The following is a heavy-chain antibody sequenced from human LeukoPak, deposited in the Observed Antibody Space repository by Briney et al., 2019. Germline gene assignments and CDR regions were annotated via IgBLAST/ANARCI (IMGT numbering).Heavy chain of an antibody. CDR3: ARDRGQQDYYDTKGDNWFDP. CDR2: ISAYNGNT. Sequence: ASVKVSCKASGYSFITYGISWVRQAPGQGLEWMGWISAYNGNTNYAQNLQGRVTMTSDTSTSTAYMELRSLRSDDTAVYYCARDRGQQDYYDTKGDNWFDPWGQGTLVTVSS. CDR1: GYSFITYG. D-gene: IGHD3-22*01. V-gene: IGHV1-18*01. J-gene: IGHJ5*02.